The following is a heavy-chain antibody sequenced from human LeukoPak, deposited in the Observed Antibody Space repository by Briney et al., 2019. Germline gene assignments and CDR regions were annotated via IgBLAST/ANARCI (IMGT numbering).Heavy chain of an antibody. V-gene: IGHV3-23*01. CDR2: VSGSGGST. Sequence: GGSLRLSCAASGFTFSSYVMSWVRQAPGKGLEWVSAVSGSGGSTYYADSVKGRFTISRDNAKNTVYLQMNSLRAEDTAVYYCANGAFRLYYIDVWGKGTTVTVSS. J-gene: IGHJ6*03. D-gene: IGHD3-16*01. CDR1: GFTFSSYV. CDR3: ANGAFRLYYIDV.